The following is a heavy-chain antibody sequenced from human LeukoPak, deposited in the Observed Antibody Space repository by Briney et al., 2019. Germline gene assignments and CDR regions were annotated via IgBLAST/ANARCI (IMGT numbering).Heavy chain of an antibody. CDR1: GFTFSSYA. CDR2: ISGSGSTT. D-gene: IGHD1-26*01. V-gene: IGHV3-23*01. CDR3: AKQWELQPYFDY. J-gene: IGHJ4*02. Sequence: PGGSLRLSCAASGFTFSSYAMNWVRQAPGKGLEWVSAISGSGSTTYYADSVKGRFTISRDNSKNTLYLQMNSLRVEDTAVYYCAKQWELQPYFDYWGQGTLVTVSS.